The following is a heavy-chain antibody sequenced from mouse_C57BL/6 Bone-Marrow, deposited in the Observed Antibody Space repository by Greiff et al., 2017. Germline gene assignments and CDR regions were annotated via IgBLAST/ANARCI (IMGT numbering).Heavy chain of an antibody. J-gene: IGHJ3*01. CDR2: INPGSGGT. CDR1: GYAFTNYL. Sequence: QVQLQQSGAELVRPGTSVKVSCKASGYAFTNYLIEWVKQRPGQGLEWIGVINPGSGGTNYNEKFKGKATLTADKSSSTAYMQLSSLTSEDSAVYFCARYGSSSWFAYWGQGTLVTVSA. CDR3: ARYGSSSWFAY. D-gene: IGHD1-1*01. V-gene: IGHV1-54*01.